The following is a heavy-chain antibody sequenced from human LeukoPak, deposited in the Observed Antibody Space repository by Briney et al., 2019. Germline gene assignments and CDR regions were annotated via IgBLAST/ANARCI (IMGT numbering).Heavy chain of an antibody. Sequence: SVKVPCKASGGTFSSYAISWVRQAPGQGLEWMGGIIPIFGTANYAQKFQGRVTITTDESTSTAYMELSSLRSEDTAVYYCARVSVAATYYYYYMDVWGKGTTVTVSS. D-gene: IGHD6-19*01. J-gene: IGHJ6*03. V-gene: IGHV1-69*05. CDR3: ARVSVAATYYYYYMDV. CDR1: GGTFSSYA. CDR2: IIPIFGTA.